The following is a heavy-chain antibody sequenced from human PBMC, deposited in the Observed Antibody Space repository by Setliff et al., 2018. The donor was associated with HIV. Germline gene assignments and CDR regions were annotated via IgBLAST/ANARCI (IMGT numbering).Heavy chain of an antibody. J-gene: IGHJ6*03. CDR2: ISAYDGDT. CDR1: GYTFTSYG. V-gene: IGHV1-18*01. D-gene: IGHD3-22*01. CDR3: ARAEGYYDNSVNPGRYYYYYMDV. Sequence: ASVKVSCKASGYTFTSYGISWVRQAPGQGLEWMGWISAYDGDTKYAEKFQGRVTMTADTTASTAYMELRNLKSDDTAVYYCARAEGYYDNSVNPGRYYYYYMDVWGKGTTVTVSS.